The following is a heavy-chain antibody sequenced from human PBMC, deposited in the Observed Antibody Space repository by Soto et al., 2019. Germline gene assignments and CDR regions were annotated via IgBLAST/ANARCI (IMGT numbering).Heavy chain of an antibody. CDR2: IIPIFGTA. Sequence: QVQLVQSGAEVKKPGSSVKVSCKASGGTFSSYAISWVRQAPGQGLEWMGGIIPIFGTANYAQKFQGRVTITAXEXPXTXHMELSSLRAEDTAVYYCARAPVPGYCSGGSCYSDYYYGMDVWGQGTTVTVSS. J-gene: IGHJ6*02. CDR3: ARAPVPGYCSGGSCYSDYYYGMDV. V-gene: IGHV1-69*12. D-gene: IGHD2-15*01. CDR1: GGTFSSYA.